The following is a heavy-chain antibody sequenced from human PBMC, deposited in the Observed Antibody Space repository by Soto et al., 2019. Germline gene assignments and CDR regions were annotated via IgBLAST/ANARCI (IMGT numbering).Heavy chain of an antibody. V-gene: IGHV1-18*01. D-gene: IGHD2-21*01. CDR3: ARSEINYSRFDS. J-gene: IGHJ4*02. Sequence: GASVKVSCTASGYTLTNSGINWVRQAPGQGLEWMGWISTDNGNTNYAQHLQGRVSMTTDTSASTAYMEVSSLRSEDTAIYYCARSEINYSRFDSWGQGTLVTVSS. CDR2: ISTDNGNT. CDR1: GYTLTNSG.